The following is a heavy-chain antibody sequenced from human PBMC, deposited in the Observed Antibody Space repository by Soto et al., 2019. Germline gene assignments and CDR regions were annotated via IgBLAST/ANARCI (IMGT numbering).Heavy chain of an antibody. CDR1: GGSVSSGSYY. V-gene: IGHV4-61*01. CDR3: ARVVKTVSYGMDV. D-gene: IGHD1-20*01. CDR2: IYYSGST. Sequence: ETLSLTCTVSGGSVSSGSYYWSWIRQPPGKGLEWIGYIYYSGSTNYNPSLKSRVTISVDTSKNQFSLKLSSVTAADTAVYYCARVVKTVSYGMDVWGQGTTVTVSS. J-gene: IGHJ6*02.